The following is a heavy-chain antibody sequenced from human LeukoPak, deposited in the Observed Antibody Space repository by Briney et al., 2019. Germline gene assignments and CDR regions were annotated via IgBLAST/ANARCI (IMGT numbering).Heavy chain of an antibody. J-gene: IGHJ4*02. Sequence: QTGGSLRLSCAASGFTFDDYAMHWVRQAPGKGLERVSGISWNSGSIGYADSVKGRFTISRDNAKNSLYLQMNSLRAEDTALYYCAKEGYSSPYYFDYWGQGTLVTVSS. CDR3: AKEGYSSPYYFDY. CDR2: ISWNSGSI. CDR1: GFTFDDYA. V-gene: IGHV3-9*01. D-gene: IGHD6-19*01.